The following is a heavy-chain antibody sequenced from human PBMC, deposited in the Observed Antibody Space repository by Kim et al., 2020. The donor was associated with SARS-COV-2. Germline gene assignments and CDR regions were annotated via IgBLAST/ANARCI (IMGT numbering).Heavy chain of an antibody. J-gene: IGHJ4*02. Sequence: RTYYAASVKDRFTISRDYSKNTLYMQMKSLRAEDTAIYYCAICTWSGIGFWRQGALVTVSS. V-gene: IGHV3-23*05. CDR3: AICTWSGIGF. CDR2: RT. D-gene: IGHD6-13*01.